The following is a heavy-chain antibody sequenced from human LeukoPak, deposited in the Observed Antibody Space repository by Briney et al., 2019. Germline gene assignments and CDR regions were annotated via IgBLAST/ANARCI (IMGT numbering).Heavy chain of an antibody. J-gene: IGHJ4*02. CDR1: GYTFTSYG. CDR3: ARDQETGDGAY. V-gene: IGHV1-69*04. Sequence: GASVKVSCKAPGYTFTSYGISWVRQAPGQGLEWMGRIIPILGIANYAQKFQGRVTITADKSTSTAYMELSSLRSEDTAVYYCARDQETGDGAYWGQGTLVTVSS. D-gene: IGHD7-27*01. CDR2: IIPILGIA.